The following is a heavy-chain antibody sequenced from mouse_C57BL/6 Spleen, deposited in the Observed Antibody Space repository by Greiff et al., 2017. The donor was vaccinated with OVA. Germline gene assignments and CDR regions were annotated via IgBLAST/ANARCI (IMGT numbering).Heavy chain of an antibody. Sequence: QVQLQQPGAELVKPGASVKLSCKASGYTFTSYWMQWVKQRPGQGLEWIGEIDPSDSYTNYNQKFKGKATLTVDTSSSTDYMQLSSLTSEDSAVYYCARRGAFYYAMDHWGQGTSVTVSS. J-gene: IGHJ4*01. CDR2: IDPSDSYT. CDR1: GYTFTSYW. V-gene: IGHV1-50*01. CDR3: ARRGAFYYAMDH.